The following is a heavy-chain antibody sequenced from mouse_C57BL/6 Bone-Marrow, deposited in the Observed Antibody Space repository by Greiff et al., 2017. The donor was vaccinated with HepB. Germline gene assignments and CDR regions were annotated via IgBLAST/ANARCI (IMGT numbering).Heavy chain of an antibody. CDR1: GFTFSSYA. D-gene: IGHD1-1*01. CDR3: TRDRSVVATDAMDY. Sequence: EVMLVESGEGLVKPGGSLKLSCAASGFTFSSYAMSWVRQTPEKRLEWVAYISSGDDYIYYADTVKGRFTISRDNARNTLYLQMSSLKSEDTAMYYGTRDRSVVATDAMDYWGQGTSVTVSS. V-gene: IGHV5-9-1*02. J-gene: IGHJ4*01. CDR2: ISSGDDYI.